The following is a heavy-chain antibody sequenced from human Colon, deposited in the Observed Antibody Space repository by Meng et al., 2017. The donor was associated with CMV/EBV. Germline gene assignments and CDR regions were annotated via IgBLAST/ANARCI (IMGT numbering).Heavy chain of an antibody. J-gene: IGHJ4*02. D-gene: IGHD5-12*01. CDR2: VYWNDDK. CDR1: FPLSTIGLS. V-gene: IGHV2-5*01. Sequence: FPLSTIGLSVGWIRQLPGEALEWLALVYWNDDKRYSPSLKSRLTITKDTSKNQVVLRVTNMDPVDSGTYYCAHGGSGYDFGAGGFDYWGQGALVTVSS. CDR3: AHGGSGYDFGAGGFDY.